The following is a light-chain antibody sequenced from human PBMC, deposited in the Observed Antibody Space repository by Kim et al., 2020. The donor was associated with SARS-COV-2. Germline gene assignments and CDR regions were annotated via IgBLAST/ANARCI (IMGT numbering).Light chain of an antibody. CDR3: QQYGIAPPYT. J-gene: IGKJ2*01. V-gene: IGKV3-20*01. CDR2: SVA. Sequence: CPGERATRAGRTSQSACRHCLAWYQQKTGQAPRLLIYSVANRATGIPDRFSGSGSGTDFTLTISRLEPEDFAVYYCQQYGIAPPYTLGQGTKLEI. CDR1: QSACRHC.